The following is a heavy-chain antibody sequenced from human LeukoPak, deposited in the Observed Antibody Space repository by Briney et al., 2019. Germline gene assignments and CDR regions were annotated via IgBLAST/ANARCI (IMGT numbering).Heavy chain of an antibody. J-gene: IGHJ4*02. CDR2: MSGVGGTT. Sequence: GGSLRLSCEASGFTFNNYAMNWVRQAPGKGLEWVSAMSGVGGTTYYAASVRGRFTISRDNSKNILSLQMSSLRVEDTAVYYCAKGSQWLLRGGAYFDSWDQGTPVSVSS. V-gene: IGHV3-23*01. D-gene: IGHD6-19*01. CDR1: GFTFNNYA. CDR3: AKGSQWLLRGGAYFDS.